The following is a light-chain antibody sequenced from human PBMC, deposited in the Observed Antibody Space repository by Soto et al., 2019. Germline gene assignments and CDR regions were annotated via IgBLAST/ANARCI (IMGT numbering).Light chain of an antibody. V-gene: IGKV4-1*01. Sequence: DIVMTQVPDSLAVSLGERATINGKSSHRGLYSSYNNDYFAWYQQKPGQPPKLLIYWASTRESGVPDRFSGNGSGTDFTLTIRSLHAQSVAVYHFQQHYTTPRTLGQG. CDR3: QQHYTTPRT. J-gene: IGKJ1*01. CDR2: WAS. CDR1: HRGLYSSYNNDY.